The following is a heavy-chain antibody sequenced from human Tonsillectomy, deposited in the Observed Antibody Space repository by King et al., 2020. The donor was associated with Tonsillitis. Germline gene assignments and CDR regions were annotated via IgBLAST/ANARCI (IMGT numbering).Heavy chain of an antibody. D-gene: IGHD2-2*01. CDR3: ARGRERTILCSTGCPKGHPYYFDY. J-gene: IGHJ4*02. Sequence: VQLVESGGGLVQPGGSLRLSCAASGFTFSSYEMNRVRQAPGKGLEWVSYISSSCSSIYYADSMKARFTISRDNAKNSLYLHMNRLRAEDTVVYYCARGRERTILCSTGCPKGHPYYFDYWGQGTLVTVSS. V-gene: IGHV3-48*03. CDR2: ISSSCSSI. CDR1: GFTFSSYE.